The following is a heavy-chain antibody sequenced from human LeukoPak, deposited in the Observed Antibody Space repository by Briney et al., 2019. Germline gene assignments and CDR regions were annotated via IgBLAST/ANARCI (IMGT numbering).Heavy chain of an antibody. CDR1: GFTFDDYA. D-gene: IGHD6-13*01. Sequence: PGGSLRLSCAASGFTFDDYAMHWVRQAPGKGLEWVSGINWNSGSIGYADSVKGRFTISRDNAKNSLYLQMNSLRVEDTAFYYCAKTTFERSWYLSHFDFWGQGTLVTVSS. V-gene: IGHV3-9*01. CDR2: INWNSGSI. J-gene: IGHJ4*02. CDR3: AKTTFERSWYLSHFDF.